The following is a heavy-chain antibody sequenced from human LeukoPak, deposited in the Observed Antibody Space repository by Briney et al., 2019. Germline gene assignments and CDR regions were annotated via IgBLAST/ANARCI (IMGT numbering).Heavy chain of an antibody. D-gene: IGHD6-19*01. V-gene: IGHV4-59*01. CDR3: TTASSWYRYYFDY. CDR2: VYYTGNT. CDR1: GGSIRTSY. J-gene: IGHJ4*02. Sequence: SETLSLTCTVSGGSIRTSYWSWIRQSLGKGLEWIGYVYYTGNTNYNPSLESRVSISPDTSKNQFSLNLSSVTAADTAVYYCTTASSWYRYYFDYWGQGALVTVSS.